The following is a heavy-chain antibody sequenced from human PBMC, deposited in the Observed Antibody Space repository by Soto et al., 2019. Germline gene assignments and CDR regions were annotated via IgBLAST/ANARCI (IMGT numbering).Heavy chain of an antibody. V-gene: IGHV4-59*01. CDR3: ARSLSGYSGYDWNWFDP. J-gene: IGHJ5*02. D-gene: IGHD5-12*01. CDR1: GGSISSYY. CDR2: IYYSGST. Sequence: PSETLSLTCTVSGGSISSYYWSWIRQPPGKGLEWIGYIYYSGSTNYNPSLKSRVTISVDTSKNQFSLKLSSATAADTAVYYCARSLSGYSGYDWNWFDPWGQGTLVTVSS.